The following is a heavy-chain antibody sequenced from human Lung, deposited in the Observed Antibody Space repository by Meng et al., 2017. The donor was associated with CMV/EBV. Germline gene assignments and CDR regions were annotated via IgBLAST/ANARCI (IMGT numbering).Heavy chain of an antibody. J-gene: IGHJ4*02. Sequence: AACGLTFRGYYIRWIRQATGKGLEWISYISSSGSTIYYADSVKGRFTVSRDNAKKLLYLQMNSLRAEDTAVYYCERDRYYGSGTYYYWGQGTLVTVSS. CDR3: ERDRYYGSGTYYY. CDR1: GLTFRGYY. CDR2: ISSSGSTI. D-gene: IGHD3-10*01. V-gene: IGHV3-11*01.